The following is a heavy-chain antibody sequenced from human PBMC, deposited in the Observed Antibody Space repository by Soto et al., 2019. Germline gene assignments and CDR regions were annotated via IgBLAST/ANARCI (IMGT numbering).Heavy chain of an antibody. CDR2: IIPIFGTA. CDR3: ARSRLWFGELFKPLYYYYGMDV. J-gene: IGHJ6*02. D-gene: IGHD3-10*01. CDR1: GDTFSSYA. V-gene: IGHV1-69*06. Sequence: ASLNRSWKGSGDTFSSYAISWGRQTNGQGLEWMGGIIPIFGTANYAQKFQGRVTITADKSTSTAYMELSSLRSEDTAVYYCARSRLWFGELFKPLYYYYGMDVWGQGTTVTVSS.